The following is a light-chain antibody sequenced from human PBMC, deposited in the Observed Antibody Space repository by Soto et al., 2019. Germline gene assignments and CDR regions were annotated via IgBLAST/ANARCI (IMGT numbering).Light chain of an antibody. J-gene: IGLJ2*01. CDR2: EVS. CDR3: CSYAGSSTVV. V-gene: IGLV2-23*02. CDR1: SSDVGSYDL. Sequence: QSVLTQPASVYGSPGQSITISCTGTSSDVGSYDLVSWYQQHPGKAPKLMIYEVSKRPSGVSHRFSASKSGNTASLTISGLQGEDEADYFCCSYAGSSTVVFGGGTKLTVL.